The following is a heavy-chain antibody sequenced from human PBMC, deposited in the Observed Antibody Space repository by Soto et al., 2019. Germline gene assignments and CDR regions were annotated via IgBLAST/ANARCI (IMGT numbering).Heavy chain of an antibody. CDR2: IYYSGST. D-gene: IGHD1-20*01. Sequence: SETLSLTCTVSGGSISISSYYWGCIRQPPGKGLEWIGSIYYSGSTYYNPSLESRVTISVDTSKNQFSLKLSSVTAADTAVYYCARHAAGITYFDYWGQGTLVTVSS. V-gene: IGHV4-39*01. CDR3: ARHAAGITYFDY. CDR1: GGSISISSYY. J-gene: IGHJ4*02.